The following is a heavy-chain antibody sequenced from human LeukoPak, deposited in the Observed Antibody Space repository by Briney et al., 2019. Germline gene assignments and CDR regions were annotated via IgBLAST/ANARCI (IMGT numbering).Heavy chain of an antibody. CDR3: ARDLRYCSSTSCYTKGWFDP. CDR1: GYTFTIYG. D-gene: IGHD2-2*02. V-gene: IGHV1-18*01. CDR2: ISAYNGNT. Sequence: ASVTVSCTASGYTFTIYGISWVRQAPGQGLEWMGWISAYNGNTNYAQKLQGRVTMTTDTSTSTAYMELRSLRSDDTAVYYCARDLRYCSSTSCYTKGWFDPWGQGTLVTVSS. J-gene: IGHJ5*02.